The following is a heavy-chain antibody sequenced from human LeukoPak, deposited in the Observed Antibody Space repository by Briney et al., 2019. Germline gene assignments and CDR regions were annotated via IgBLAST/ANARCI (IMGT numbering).Heavy chain of an antibody. Sequence: GGSLRLSCAASGFTFSNAWMSWVRQAPGKGLEWVGRIKSKTDGGTTDYAAPVKGRFTISRDDSKNTLYLQMNSLKTEDTAVYYCTTEQVVPAATPPRKYMDVWGKGTTVTVSS. J-gene: IGHJ6*03. CDR1: GFTFSNAW. V-gene: IGHV3-15*01. D-gene: IGHD2-2*01. CDR2: IKSKTDGGTT. CDR3: TTEQVVPAATPPRKYMDV.